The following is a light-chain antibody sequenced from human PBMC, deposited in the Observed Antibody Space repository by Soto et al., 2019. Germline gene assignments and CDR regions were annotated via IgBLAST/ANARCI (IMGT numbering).Light chain of an antibody. CDR3: QQYNNWPPIT. J-gene: IGKJ5*01. V-gene: IGKV3D-15*01. Sequence: IVLTQSPGTLSMSPGERATLSCRASQSLSSSSLAWYQQKPGQAPRLLIYDASTRATGIPARFSGSGSGTEFILTISSLQSEDFGVYYCQQYNNWPPITFGQGTRLEIK. CDR1: QSLSSS. CDR2: DAS.